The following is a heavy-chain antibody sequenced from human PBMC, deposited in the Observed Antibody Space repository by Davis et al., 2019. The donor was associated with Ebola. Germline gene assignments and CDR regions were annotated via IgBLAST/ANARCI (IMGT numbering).Heavy chain of an antibody. D-gene: IGHD1-26*01. Sequence: GGSLRLSCAASGFTFSSYGMHWVRQAPGKGLEWVAVISYDGSNKYYADSVKGRFTISRDNSKNTLYLQMNSLRAEDTAVYYCATTGGELLIMAYFDYWGQGTLVTVSS. CDR2: ISYDGSNK. CDR3: ATTGGELLIMAYFDY. CDR1: GFTFSSYG. V-gene: IGHV3-30*03. J-gene: IGHJ4*02.